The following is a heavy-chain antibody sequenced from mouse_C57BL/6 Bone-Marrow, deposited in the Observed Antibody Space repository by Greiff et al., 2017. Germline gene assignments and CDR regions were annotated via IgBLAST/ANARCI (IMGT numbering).Heavy chain of an antibody. V-gene: IGHV1-19*01. J-gene: IGHJ3*01. CDR2: INPDNGGT. Sequence: VQLQQSGPVLVKPGASVKMSCKASGYTFTDYYMNWVQQSHGKSLEWVGVINPDNGGTSYNQKFKGKATLTVDKSASTAYMELNSLTSEDSAVYYCARRGSNYLAWFAYWGQGTLVTVSA. CDR3: ARRGSNYLAWFAY. CDR1: GYTFTDYY. D-gene: IGHD2-5*01.